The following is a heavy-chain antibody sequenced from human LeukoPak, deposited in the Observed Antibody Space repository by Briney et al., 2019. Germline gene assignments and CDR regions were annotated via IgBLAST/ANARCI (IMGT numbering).Heavy chain of an antibody. CDR1: GFTFSSYS. Sequence: GGSLRLSCAASGFTFSSYSMNWVRQAPGKGLEWLSYINNGSSSIYYSDSVKGRFTISRDNAKNSLYLQMNSLRDEDTAVYYCARAPACSITSCYPNLLDVWGQGTLVTVSS. V-gene: IGHV3-48*02. CDR2: INNGSSSI. D-gene: IGHD2-2*01. J-gene: IGHJ4*02. CDR3: ARAPACSITSCYPNLLDV.